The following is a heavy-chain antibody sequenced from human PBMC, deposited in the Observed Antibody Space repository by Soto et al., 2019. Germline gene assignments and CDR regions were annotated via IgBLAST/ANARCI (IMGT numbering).Heavy chain of an antibody. CDR3: ARDQSGDADI. D-gene: IGHD7-27*01. Sequence: QVQLQESGPGLVEPSETLSLTCTVSGDSMSSYYWSWIRQSAEKGLEWIGRISATGTTSYIPSLQSRIRLSIDTSKNQLALNLKFVTAADTAVYFCARDQSGDADIWGQGTMVTVS. CDR2: ISATGTT. J-gene: IGHJ3*02. V-gene: IGHV4-4*07. CDR1: GDSMSSYY.